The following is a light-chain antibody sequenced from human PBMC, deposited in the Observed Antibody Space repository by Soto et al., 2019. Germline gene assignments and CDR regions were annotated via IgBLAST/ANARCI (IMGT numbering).Light chain of an antibody. CDR1: TGDVGGYDY. V-gene: IGLV2-14*01. J-gene: IGLJ1*01. CDR2: EVT. CDR3: SSHTSGNTRV. Sequence: SVLTQPAYVSRSPGQSITITKTGTTGDVGGYDYVSWYQQYPYKAPKLIIYEVTNRPSGISNRFSGSKSGNTAFLTIYGLQAEDEADYYCSSHTSGNTRVFGTGTKVTVL.